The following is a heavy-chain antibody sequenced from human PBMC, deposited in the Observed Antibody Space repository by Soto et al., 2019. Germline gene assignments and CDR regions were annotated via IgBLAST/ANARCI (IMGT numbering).Heavy chain of an antibody. Sequence: TSETLSLTCTVSGGSISSSSYYWGWIRQPPGKGLEWIGSIYYSGSTYYNPSLKSRVTISVDTSKNQFSLKLSSVTAADTAVYYCARLTYYYDSSGYYPAFFDYWGQGTLVTVSS. CDR1: GGSISSSSYY. J-gene: IGHJ4*02. CDR3: ARLTYYYDSSGYYPAFFDY. D-gene: IGHD3-22*01. CDR2: IYYSGST. V-gene: IGHV4-39*01.